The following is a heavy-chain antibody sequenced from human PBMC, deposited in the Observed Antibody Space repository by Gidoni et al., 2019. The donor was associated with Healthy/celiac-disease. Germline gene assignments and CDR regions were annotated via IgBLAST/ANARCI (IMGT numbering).Heavy chain of an antibody. CDR2: INPNRGGP. CDR3: ARDQDGIFDY. Sequence: QVQLVQSGAEVKKPGASVQVSCKASGYTCTGYSMHWVRQAPGQGLEWRGWINPNRGGPNYAQKFQGRVTMTRDTSISTAYMELSRLRSDDTAVYYCARDQDGIFDYWGQGTLVTVSS. V-gene: IGHV1-2*02. CDR1: GYTCTGYS. D-gene: IGHD2-15*01. J-gene: IGHJ4*02.